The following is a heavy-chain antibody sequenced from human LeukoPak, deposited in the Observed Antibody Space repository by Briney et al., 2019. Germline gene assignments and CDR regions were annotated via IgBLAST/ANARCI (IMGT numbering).Heavy chain of an antibody. D-gene: IGHD4-17*01. CDR2: ISGSGGGT. CDR1: GFTFSSYA. J-gene: IGHJ3*02. V-gene: IGHV3-23*01. Sequence: GGSLRLSCAASGFTFSSYAMSWVRQAPGKGLEWVSAISGSGGGTYYADSAKGRFTISRDNSKNTLYLQMNSLRAEDTAVYYCAKIMGHDYGDYSDASDIWGQGTMVTVSS. CDR3: AKIMGHDYGDYSDASDI.